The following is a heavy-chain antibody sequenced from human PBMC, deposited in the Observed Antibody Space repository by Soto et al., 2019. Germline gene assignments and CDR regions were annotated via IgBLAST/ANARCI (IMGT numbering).Heavy chain of an antibody. V-gene: IGHV4-59*01. Sequence: SETLSLTCTVSGGSMRNYFWTWIRQPPGKGLEWIGYIHYSGTTSFFPSYNPSLRSRVTISEDTSKNQFPLKLLSVTTADTAVYFCAAGEASSRNLAPYYLDFWGQGTLVTVSS. CDR1: GGSMRNYF. D-gene: IGHD6-13*01. CDR2: IHYSGTT. CDR3: AAGEASSRNLAPYYLDF. J-gene: IGHJ4*02.